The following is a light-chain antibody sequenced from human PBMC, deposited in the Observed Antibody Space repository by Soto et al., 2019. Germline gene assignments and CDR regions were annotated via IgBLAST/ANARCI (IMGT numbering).Light chain of an antibody. Sequence: QSVLTQPPSASGTPGQRVTISCSGSGSNIGNNYVDWYQQLPGAAPKPLIYRNNQRPAGVPDRVSGSKSGTSASLAISGLRSEDEADYYCATWDDSVSGLIFGGGTKVTVL. V-gene: IGLV1-47*01. CDR3: ATWDDSVSGLI. CDR2: RNN. J-gene: IGLJ2*01. CDR1: GSNIGNNY.